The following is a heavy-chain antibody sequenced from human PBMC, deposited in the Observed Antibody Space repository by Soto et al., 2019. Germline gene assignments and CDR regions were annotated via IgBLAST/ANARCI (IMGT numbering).Heavy chain of an antibody. CDR1: GGSISSYY. CDR3: ASTPNYYDSSGNNWFDP. V-gene: IGHV4-59*01. J-gene: IGHJ5*02. Sequence: KTSETLSLTCTVSGGSISSYYWSWIRQPPGKGLEWIGYIYYSGSINYNPSLKSRVTISVDTSKNQFSLKLSSVTAADTAVYYCASTPNYYDSSGNNWFDPWGQGTLVTVSS. CDR2: IYYSGSI. D-gene: IGHD3-22*01.